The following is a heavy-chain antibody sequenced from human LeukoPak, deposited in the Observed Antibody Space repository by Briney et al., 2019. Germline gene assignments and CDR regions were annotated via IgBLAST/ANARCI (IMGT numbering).Heavy chain of an antibody. Sequence: PGGSLRLSCAASGFTVRSNYMGWVRQAPGKGLEWVSVIYSGGSTYYADSVKGRFTISRDNSKNTLYLQMNSLRAEDTAVYYCARDRGYCSSTSCYRWFDPWGQGTLVTVSS. D-gene: IGHD2-2*02. CDR1: GFTVRSNY. J-gene: IGHJ5*02. CDR2: IYSGGST. V-gene: IGHV3-53*01. CDR3: ARDRGYCSSTSCYRWFDP.